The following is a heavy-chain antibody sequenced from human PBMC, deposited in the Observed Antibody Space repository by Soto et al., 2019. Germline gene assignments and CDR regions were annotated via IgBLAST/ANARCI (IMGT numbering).Heavy chain of an antibody. CDR2: IYYSGST. CDR3: AREGVSEYSYGRRYPYGVDV. V-gene: IGHV4-61*01. Sequence: SETLSLTCTASGGSVSSGSYYWSWIRQPPGKGLERIGYIYYSGSTNYNPSLKSRVTISVDTSKNQFSLKLSSVTVADTAVYYCAREGVSEYSYGRRYPYGVDVWGQGTTVTV. CDR1: GGSVSSGSYY. D-gene: IGHD5-18*01. J-gene: IGHJ6*02.